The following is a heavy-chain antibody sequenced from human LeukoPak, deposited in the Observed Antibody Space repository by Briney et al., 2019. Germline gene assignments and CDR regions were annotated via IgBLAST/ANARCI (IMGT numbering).Heavy chain of an antibody. J-gene: IGHJ6*03. CDR2: IIPIFGTA. Sequence: GASVKVSCKASGGTFSSYAISWVRQAPGQGLEWMGGIIPIFGTANYAQKFQGRVTITTDESTSTAYMELCSLRSEDTAVYYCARGSTYYDFWSGYYAYYYYYYMDVWGKGTTVTVSS. CDR3: ARGSTYYDFWSGYYAYYYYYYMDV. CDR1: GGTFSSYA. D-gene: IGHD3-3*01. V-gene: IGHV1-69*05.